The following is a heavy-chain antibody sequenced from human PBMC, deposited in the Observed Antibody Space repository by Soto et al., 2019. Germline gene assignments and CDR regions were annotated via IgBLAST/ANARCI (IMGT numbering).Heavy chain of an antibody. J-gene: IGHJ4*02. Sequence: ASVKVSCKASGGTFSSYAISWVRQAPGQGLEWMGGIIPIFGTANYAQKFQGRVTITADESTSTAYMELSSLRSEDTAVYYCARAQWEPPHYFDYCGQGNRVHVAS. CDR3: ARAQWEPPHYFDY. V-gene: IGHV1-69*13. CDR1: GGTFSSYA. D-gene: IGHD1-26*01. CDR2: IIPIFGTA.